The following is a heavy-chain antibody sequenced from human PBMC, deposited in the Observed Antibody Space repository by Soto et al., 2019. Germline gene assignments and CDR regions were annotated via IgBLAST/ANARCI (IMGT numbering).Heavy chain of an antibody. CDR3: ARPLRDRNYYYGMAV. Sequence: SVKVSCKASGGTFSKYAFSWVRQAPEQGLEWLGGTIPMFGTPNYAQKFQGRVAISADESTATVYMELSSLSSEDTAVYFCARPLRDRNYYYGMAVWGQGTTVTV. CDR1: GGTFSKYA. V-gene: IGHV1-69*13. D-gene: IGHD3-22*01. CDR2: TIPMFGTP. J-gene: IGHJ6*02.